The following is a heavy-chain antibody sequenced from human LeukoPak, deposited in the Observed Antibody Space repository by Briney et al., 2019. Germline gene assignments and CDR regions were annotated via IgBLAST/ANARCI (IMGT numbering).Heavy chain of an antibody. D-gene: IGHD4-17*01. V-gene: IGHV4-39*01. CDR1: GASIASSDYY. CDR3: ARPPLGGDYVWDFDL. Sequence: SETLSLTCTVSGASIASSDYYWGWIRQPPGRGLEWIGSIKHSGGTDYNPSLKGRVTVSMDTSKNQFSLKLSSVTAADTAVYYCARPPLGGDYVWDFDLWGRGTLVTVSS. CDR2: IKHSGGT. J-gene: IGHJ2*01.